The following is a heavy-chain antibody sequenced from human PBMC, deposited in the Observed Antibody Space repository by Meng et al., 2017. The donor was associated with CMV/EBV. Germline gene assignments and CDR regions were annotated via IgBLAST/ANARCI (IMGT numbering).Heavy chain of an antibody. CDR2: ISWNSGSI. CDR1: GFTFDDYA. Sequence: GGSLRLSCAASGFTFDDYAMHWVRQAPGKGLEWVSGISWNSGSIGYADSVKGRFTISRDNAKNSLYLQMNSLRAEDTALYYCAKDRGIQLWSYYFDYWGQGTLVTVSS. CDR3: AKDRGIQLWSYYFDY. D-gene: IGHD5-18*01. J-gene: IGHJ4*02. V-gene: IGHV3-9*01.